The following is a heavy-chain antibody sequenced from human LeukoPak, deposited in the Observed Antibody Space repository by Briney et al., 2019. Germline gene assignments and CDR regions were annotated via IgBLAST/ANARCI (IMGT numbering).Heavy chain of an antibody. D-gene: IGHD2-8*01. CDR1: GLTFNKYW. J-gene: IGHJ4*02. CDR3: AREGLSYYFDY. V-gene: IGHV3-7*01. CDR2: IKQDGSEK. Sequence: PGGSLRLSCEASGLTFNKYWMTWVRQAPGKGLEWVANIKQDGSEKNYVDSVKGRFTISRDNSKNTLYLQMNSLRAEDTAVYYCAREGLSYYFDYWGQGTLVTVSS.